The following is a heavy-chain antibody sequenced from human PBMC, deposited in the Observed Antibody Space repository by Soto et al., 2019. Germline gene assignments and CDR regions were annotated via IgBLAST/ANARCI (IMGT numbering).Heavy chain of an antibody. D-gene: IGHD2-2*01. V-gene: IGHV3-74*01. J-gene: IGHJ3*01. Sequence: EVQLVESGGGLVQPGGSLRLSCAASGFTFSDWWMHWIRQVPGKGLVWVSRIKGDGSSTFYADSVKGRFTISRDNAKNTLFMQMNSLRAEDTAVYYCARSEYFHDWGQGTMVTVS. CDR1: GFTFSDWW. CDR2: IKGDGSST. CDR3: ARSEYFHD.